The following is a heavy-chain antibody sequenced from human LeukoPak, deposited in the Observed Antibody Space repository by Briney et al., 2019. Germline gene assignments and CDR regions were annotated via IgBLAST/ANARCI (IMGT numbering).Heavy chain of an antibody. CDR3: ARMTTGHDF. J-gene: IGHJ4*02. V-gene: IGHV4-34*01. CDR1: GTSFSSYY. D-gene: IGHD4-17*01. Sequence: PETLPLTCAVSGTSFSSYYWSWIRQPPGKGLEWIGEVNHSGYTNDNPSLKSRVTISVDTSKNQCSLRLRSVTAADTAVYFCARMTTGHDFWGQGTLVTVSS. CDR2: VNHSGYT.